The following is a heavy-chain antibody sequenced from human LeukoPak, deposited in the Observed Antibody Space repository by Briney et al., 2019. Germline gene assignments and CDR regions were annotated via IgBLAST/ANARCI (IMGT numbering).Heavy chain of an antibody. D-gene: IGHD2-2*02. CDR1: GFTFSSYR. CDR2: ISSSSYI. CDR3: ARVGDSGYCSSTSCYTDY. J-gene: IGHJ4*02. Sequence: GGSLTLSCAASGFTFSSYRMNGVRQAPGKGLEGVSSISSSSYIYYADSVKGRFTISRDNAKNSLYLQMNSLRAEDTAVYYCARVGDSGYCSSTSCYTDYWGQGTLVTVSS. V-gene: IGHV3-21*01.